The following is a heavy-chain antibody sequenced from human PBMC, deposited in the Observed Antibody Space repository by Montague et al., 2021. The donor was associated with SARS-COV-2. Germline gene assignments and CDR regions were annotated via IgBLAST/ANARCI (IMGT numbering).Heavy chain of an antibody. V-gene: IGHV2-70*01. CDR1: GFSLSTNGMC. D-gene: IGHD2-15*01. Sequence: PALVKPTQTLTLTCTFSGFSLSTNGMCVSWIRQPPGKALEWLALIDWDDDKYYSTSLKTRLTISKDTSKNQVVLTMTNMDPVDTATYYCVRLRPGGSLSGGKYYFDYWGQGTLVTVSS. CDR3: VRLRPGGSLSGGKYYFDY. CDR2: IDWDDDK. J-gene: IGHJ4*02.